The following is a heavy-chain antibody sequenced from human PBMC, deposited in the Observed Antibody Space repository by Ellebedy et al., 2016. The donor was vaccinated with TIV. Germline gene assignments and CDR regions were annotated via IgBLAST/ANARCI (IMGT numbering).Heavy chain of an antibody. CDR2: TSYDGSQK. D-gene: IGHD2-8*02. CDR3: ARDLVLDDYYYYGMDV. J-gene: IGHJ6*02. Sequence: GESLKISCAASGFTFSSYGMHWVRQAPGKGLQWVAVTSYDGSQKYYADSVKGRFTISRDNSKNTLYLQMNSLRAEDTAVYYCARDLVLDDYYYYGMDVWGQGTTVTVSS. CDR1: GFTFSSYG. V-gene: IGHV3-30*03.